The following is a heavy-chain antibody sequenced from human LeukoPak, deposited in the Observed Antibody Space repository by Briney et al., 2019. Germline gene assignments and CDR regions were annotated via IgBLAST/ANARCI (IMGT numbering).Heavy chain of an antibody. J-gene: IGHJ3*02. CDR1: GFTFSSYS. V-gene: IGHV3-48*02. CDR2: ISSSSSTI. CDR3: ARVGYAFDI. Sequence: GGSLTLSCVASGFTFSSYSMNWVRQAPGKGLEWVSYISSSSSTIYYADSVKGRFTISRDNAKNSLYLQMNNLRDEDTAVYYCARVGYAFDIWGQGTMVTVSS.